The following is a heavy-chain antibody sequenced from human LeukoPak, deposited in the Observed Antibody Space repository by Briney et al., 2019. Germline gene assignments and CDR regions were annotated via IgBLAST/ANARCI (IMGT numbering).Heavy chain of an antibody. CDR3: ASMSGVGGAIDY. V-gene: IGHV3-74*01. J-gene: IGHJ4*02. D-gene: IGHD3-10*02. Sequence: PGGSLRLSCAASGFTFSSYWMHWVRQALGKGLVWVSRINSDGSSTSYADSVKGRFTISRDNAKNTLYLQMNSLRAEDTAVYYCASMSGVGGAIDYWGQGTLVTVSS. CDR2: INSDGSST. CDR1: GFTFSSYW.